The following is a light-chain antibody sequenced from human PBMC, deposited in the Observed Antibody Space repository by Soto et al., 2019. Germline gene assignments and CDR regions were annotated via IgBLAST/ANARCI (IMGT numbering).Light chain of an antibody. Sequence: EIVMTQSPATLSVSPGDSATLSCRASQSVSSNLAWYQQKPGQGPRLLIYAVSTRATGIPARFRGSGSGTEFTLTISSLQSEDVAVYYCQQYHNWPPWTFGQGTKVEIQ. V-gene: IGKV3-15*01. CDR2: AVS. CDR1: QSVSSN. CDR3: QQYHNWPPWT. J-gene: IGKJ1*01.